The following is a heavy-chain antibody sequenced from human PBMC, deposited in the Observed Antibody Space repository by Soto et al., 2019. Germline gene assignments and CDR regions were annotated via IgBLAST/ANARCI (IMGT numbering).Heavy chain of an antibody. CDR3: ARVTDCSGGSCHSYWYFDL. CDR1: GGTFSSYA. J-gene: IGHJ2*01. V-gene: IGHV1-69*06. CDR2: IIPIFGTA. D-gene: IGHD2-15*01. Sequence: QVPLVQSGAEVKKPGSSVKVSCKASGGTFSSYAISWVRQAPGPGLEWMGGIIPIFGTANYAQKFQGRVTITADKSTSTAYVELSSLRSEDTAVYYCARVTDCSGGSCHSYWYFDLWGRGTLVTVSS.